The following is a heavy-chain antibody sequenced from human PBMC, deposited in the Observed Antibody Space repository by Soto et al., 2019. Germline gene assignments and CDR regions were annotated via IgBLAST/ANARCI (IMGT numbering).Heavy chain of an antibody. D-gene: IGHD1-1*01. CDR3: GRGRGYRPGYDYGMDV. CDR2: IYHSGST. J-gene: IGHJ6*02. Sequence: SETLSLTCTVSGDSIKQYYWNWIRQPPGKGLEGIGYIYHSGSTYYNPSLKSRVTISVDRSKNQFSLKLSSVTAADTAVYYCGRGRGYRPGYDYGMDVWGQGTTVAVSS. CDR1: GDSIKQYY. V-gene: IGHV4-59*12.